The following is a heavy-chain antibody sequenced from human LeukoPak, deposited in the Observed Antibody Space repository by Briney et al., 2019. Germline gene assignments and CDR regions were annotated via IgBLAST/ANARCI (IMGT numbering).Heavy chain of an antibody. J-gene: IGHJ5*02. CDR2: ISAYNGNT. V-gene: IGHV1-18*01. CDR3: ARTNRITMVRGVNWFTP. D-gene: IGHD3-10*01. Sequence: ASVKVSCKASGYTFTSYGISWVRQAPGQGLEWMGWISAYNGNTNYAQKLQGRVTMTTDTSKSTAYMELRSLSAEDTAVYYCARTNRITMVRGVNWFTPGGQGTLVTVS. CDR1: GYTFTSYG.